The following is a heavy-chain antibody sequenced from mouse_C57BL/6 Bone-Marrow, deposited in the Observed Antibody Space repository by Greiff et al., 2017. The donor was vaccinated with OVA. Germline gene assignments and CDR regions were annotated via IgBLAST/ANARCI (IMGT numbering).Heavy chain of an antibody. V-gene: IGHV1-55*01. D-gene: IGHD2-4*01. Sequence: VQLQQPGAELVKPGASVKMSCKASGYTFTSYWITWVKQRPGQGLEWIGDIYPGSGSTNYNEKFKSKATLTVDTSSSTAYMQLSSLTSEDSAVYYCALRGLRRRDFDYWGQGTTLTVSS. CDR3: ALRGLRRRDFDY. CDR1: GYTFTSYW. J-gene: IGHJ2*01. CDR2: IYPGSGST.